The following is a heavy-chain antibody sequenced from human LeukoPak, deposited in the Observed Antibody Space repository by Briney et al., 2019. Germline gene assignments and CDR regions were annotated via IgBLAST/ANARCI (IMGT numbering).Heavy chain of an antibody. J-gene: IGHJ4*02. CDR1: GFTFSSYS. V-gene: IGHV3-48*02. CDR3: ARASGGYCSGGSCSFDY. D-gene: IGHD2-15*01. CDR2: ISSSSSTI. Sequence: GGSLRLSCAASGFTFSSYSMNWVRQAPGKGLEWVSYISSSSSTIYYADSVKGRFTISRDNAKNSLYLQMNGLRDEDTAMYYCARASGGYCSGGSCSFDYWGQGTLVTVSS.